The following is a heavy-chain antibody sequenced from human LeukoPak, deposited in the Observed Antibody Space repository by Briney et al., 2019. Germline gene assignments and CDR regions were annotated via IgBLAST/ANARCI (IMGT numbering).Heavy chain of an antibody. CDR2: FYHGGST. J-gene: IGHJ3*02. CDR3: ARFGGYEGAFDI. V-gene: IGHV4-34*01. D-gene: IGHD3-22*01. Sequence: SETLSLTCAVYGGSFTGYYWDWIRQPPGKGLEWIGTFYHGGSTYYNPSLKSRVAISVDTSKNQFSLKLNSMTAADTAVYYCARFGGYEGAFDIWGQGTMVTVSS. CDR1: GGSFTGYY.